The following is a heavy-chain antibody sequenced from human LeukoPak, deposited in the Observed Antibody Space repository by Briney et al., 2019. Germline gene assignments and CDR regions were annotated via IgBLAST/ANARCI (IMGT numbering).Heavy chain of an antibody. Sequence: SETLSLTRTVSGGSISTYHWSWIRQPAGKGLEWIGRIFTSGSTSYNPSLKSRVTISVDKSKNQFSLKLSSVTAADTAVYYCARDLEHCDSTICHNWFDPWGQGTLVTVSS. D-gene: IGHD2/OR15-2a*01. CDR1: GGSISTYH. CDR3: ARDLEHCDSTICHNWFDP. V-gene: IGHV4-4*07. CDR2: IFTSGST. J-gene: IGHJ5*02.